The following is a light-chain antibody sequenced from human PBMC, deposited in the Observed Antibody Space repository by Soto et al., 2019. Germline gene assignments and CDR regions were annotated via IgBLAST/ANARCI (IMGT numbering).Light chain of an antibody. Sequence: DIQMTQSPSSLSASVGDRVIITCRASQSISHYLAWYQQRPGKAPKLLIYDASTLEGGIPSRFSGSGSGTKFSLIISSPQPDDFATYYCQQCKSDSTFGQGTKLGIK. CDR2: DAS. CDR1: QSISHY. V-gene: IGKV1-5*01. CDR3: QQCKSDST. J-gene: IGKJ2*01.